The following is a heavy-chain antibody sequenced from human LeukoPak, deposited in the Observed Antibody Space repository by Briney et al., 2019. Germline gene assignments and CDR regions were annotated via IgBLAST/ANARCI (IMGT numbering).Heavy chain of an antibody. CDR3: ARSLLDSSGYYHDY. Sequence: GGSLRLSCAASGFTFSNYAMSWVRQAPGKGLEWVSSISGSGGSTYYADFVKGRLTISRDNSKNTLNLQMNSLRAEDTAVYYCARSLLDSSGYYHDYWGQGTLVTVSS. J-gene: IGHJ4*02. D-gene: IGHD3-22*01. V-gene: IGHV3-23*01. CDR2: ISGSGGST. CDR1: GFTFSNYA.